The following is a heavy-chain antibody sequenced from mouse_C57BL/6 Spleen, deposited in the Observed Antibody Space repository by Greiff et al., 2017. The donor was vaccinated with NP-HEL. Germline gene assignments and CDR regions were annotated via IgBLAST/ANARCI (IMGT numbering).Heavy chain of an antibody. CDR3: VRHGSLRDAMDY. Sequence: EVQGVESGGGLVQPKGSLKLSCAASGFSFNTYAMNWVRQAPGKGLEWVARIRSKSNNYATYYADSVKDRFTISRDDSESMLYLQMNNLKTEDTAMYYCVRHGSLRDAMDYWGQGTSVTVSS. CDR2: IRSKSNNYAT. CDR1: GFSFNTYA. V-gene: IGHV10-1*01. J-gene: IGHJ4*01. D-gene: IGHD6-2*01.